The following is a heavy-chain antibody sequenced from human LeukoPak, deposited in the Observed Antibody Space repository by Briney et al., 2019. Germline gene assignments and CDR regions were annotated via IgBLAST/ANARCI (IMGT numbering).Heavy chain of an antibody. Sequence: PSETLSLTCTVSGGSISSSSVYWGWIRQPPGKGLEWIGSIYYSGSTYYNPSLKSRVTISVDTSKNQFSLKLSSVTAADTAVYYCARAHVDTAYGMDVWGQGTTVTVSS. CDR1: GGSISSSSVY. CDR3: ARAHVDTAYGMDV. CDR2: IYYSGST. J-gene: IGHJ6*02. V-gene: IGHV4-39*01. D-gene: IGHD5-18*01.